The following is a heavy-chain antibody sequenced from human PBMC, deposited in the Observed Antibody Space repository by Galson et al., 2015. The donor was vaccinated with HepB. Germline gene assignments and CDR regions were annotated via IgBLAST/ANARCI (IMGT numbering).Heavy chain of an antibody. V-gene: IGHV3-30-3*01. CDR3: ARIIAAAVPTDY. D-gene: IGHD6-13*01. Sequence: SLRLSCAASGFTFSSYAMHWVRQAPGKGLEWVAVISYDGSNKYYADSVKGRFTISRDNSKNTLYLQMNSLRAEDTAVYYCARIIAAAVPTDYWGQGTLVTVSS. CDR2: ISYDGSNK. CDR1: GFTFSSYA. J-gene: IGHJ4*02.